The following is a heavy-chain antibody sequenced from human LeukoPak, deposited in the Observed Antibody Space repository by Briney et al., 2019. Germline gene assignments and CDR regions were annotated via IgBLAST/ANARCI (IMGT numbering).Heavy chain of an antibody. CDR3: ASGWYTGDY. CDR1: GGSISYYY. J-gene: IGHJ4*02. Sequence: PSETLSLTCTVSGGSISYYYWSWIRQPPGKGLEWIGYIYYSGSTTYNPSLKSRVTISVDTSKNQFSLKLSSVTAADTAVYYCASGWYTGDYWGQGTLVTVSS. D-gene: IGHD6-19*01. CDR2: IYYSGST. V-gene: IGHV4-59*01.